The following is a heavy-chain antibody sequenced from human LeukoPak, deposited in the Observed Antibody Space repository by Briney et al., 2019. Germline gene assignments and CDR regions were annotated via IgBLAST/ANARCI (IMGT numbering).Heavy chain of an antibody. Sequence: GGSLRLSCTASGFTFSAYAMMWVRQAPGKGPEWVSAIRGGGGSEFYADPVKGRFTISRDNSKNTLFLQMNNLRPEDTAVYYCGRDPNGDYIGAFDMWGPGTMVNVSS. CDR2: IRGGGGSE. CDR1: GFTFSAYA. D-gene: IGHD4-17*01. CDR3: GRDPNGDYIGAFDM. J-gene: IGHJ3*02. V-gene: IGHV3-23*01.